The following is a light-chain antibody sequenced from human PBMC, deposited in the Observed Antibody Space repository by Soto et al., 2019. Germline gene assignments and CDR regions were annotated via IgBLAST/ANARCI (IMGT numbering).Light chain of an antibody. Sequence: EIVMTQSPSTLSVSPWERFTLSFRASQSVSSNLAWYQQKPGQAPRLLIYRASTMATGIPARFSGSGSGTDFTLTISSLQPEDFATYYCQQSYRTPTFGQGTKVDI. CDR1: QSVSSN. CDR3: QQSYRTPT. CDR2: RAS. V-gene: IGKV3-15*01. J-gene: IGKJ1*01.